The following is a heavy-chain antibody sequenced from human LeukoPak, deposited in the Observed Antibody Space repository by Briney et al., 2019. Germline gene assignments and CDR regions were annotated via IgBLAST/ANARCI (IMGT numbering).Heavy chain of an antibody. CDR3: ARDRYGDGFAHFDY. CDR1: GYTFTSYA. CDR2: ITPSGGT. V-gene: IGHV1-2*02. Sequence: ASVKVSFKASGYTFTSYAMHWVRQAPGQGLEWMGWITPSGGTNYPQKFQGRGAITRDTSITTAYMDLSRLTSDDTAVYYCARDRYGDGFAHFDYWGQGALVTVSS. D-gene: IGHD5-24*01. J-gene: IGHJ4*02.